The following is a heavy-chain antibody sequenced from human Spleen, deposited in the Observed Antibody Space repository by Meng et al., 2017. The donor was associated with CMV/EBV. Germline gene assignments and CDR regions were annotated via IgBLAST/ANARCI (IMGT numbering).Heavy chain of an antibody. V-gene: IGHV3-33*01. CDR2: ITNDGSNQ. Sequence: GGSLRLSCAASRFSFSIFGMHWVRQTPGRGLEWMAFITNDGSNQYYADSVKGRFTISRDNSKNTLYLQMSTLRADDTAVYHCARPATLLWPDGFDIWGQGTMVTVSS. CDR3: ARPATLLWPDGFDI. D-gene: IGHD3-10*01. CDR1: RFSFSIFG. J-gene: IGHJ3*02.